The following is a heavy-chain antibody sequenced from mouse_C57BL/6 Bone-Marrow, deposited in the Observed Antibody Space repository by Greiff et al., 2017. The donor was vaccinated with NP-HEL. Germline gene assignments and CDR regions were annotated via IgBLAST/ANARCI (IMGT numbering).Heavy chain of an antibody. CDR3: AGTSDYAMDY. CDR1: GFTFSSYA. V-gene: IGHV5-4*03. J-gene: IGHJ4*01. Sequence: EVMLVESGGGLVKPGGSLKLSCAASGFTFSSYAMSWVRQTPEKRLEWVATISDGGSYTYYPDNLKGRFTISKDNARNNLYLQMSHLKSEDTAKYYCAGTSDYAMDYWGQGTSVTVSS. D-gene: IGHD3-1*01. CDR2: ISDGGSYT.